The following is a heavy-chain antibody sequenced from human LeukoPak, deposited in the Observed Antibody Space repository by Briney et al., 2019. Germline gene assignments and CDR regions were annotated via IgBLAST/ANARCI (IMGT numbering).Heavy chain of an antibody. D-gene: IGHD3-22*01. Sequence: SQTLSLTCTVSGGSISSGSYYWSWIRQPAGKGLEWIGRIYTSGSTNYNPSLKSRVTISVDTSKNQFSLKLSSVTAADTAVYYCAREGTYYYDSSGYWASGYYGMDVWGQGTTVTVSS. V-gene: IGHV4-61*02. CDR2: IYTSGST. J-gene: IGHJ6*02. CDR3: AREGTYYYDSSGYWASGYYGMDV. CDR1: GGSISSGSYY.